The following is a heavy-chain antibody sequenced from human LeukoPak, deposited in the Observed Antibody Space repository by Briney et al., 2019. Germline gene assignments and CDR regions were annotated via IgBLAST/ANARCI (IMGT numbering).Heavy chain of an antibody. CDR2: IGTAGDT. V-gene: IGHV3-13*01. J-gene: IGHJ6*02. CDR1: GFTFSSYD. Sequence: GGSLRLSCAASGFTFSSYDMHWVRQATGKGLAWVSAIGTAGDTYYPGSVKGRFTISRENAKNSLYLQMNSLRAGDTAVYYCARSRGTMVRGVLHGMDVWGQGTTVTVSS. CDR3: ARSRGTMVRGVLHGMDV. D-gene: IGHD3-10*01.